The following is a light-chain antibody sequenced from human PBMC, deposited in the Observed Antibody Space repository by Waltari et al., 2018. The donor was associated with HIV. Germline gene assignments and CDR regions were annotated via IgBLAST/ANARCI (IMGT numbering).Light chain of an antibody. CDR1: QSIGSN. V-gene: IGKV6-21*01. J-gene: IGKJ2*01. CDR2: YAS. CDR3: HQSSSLPHT. Sequence: EIVLTQSPDFKSVTPQEKVTITCRASQSIGSNLHWYQQKPDQSPKLLIKYASRSFSGVPSRFSGSGSGTDFTLTISRLEAEDAATYYCHQSSSLPHTFGQGTKLEIK.